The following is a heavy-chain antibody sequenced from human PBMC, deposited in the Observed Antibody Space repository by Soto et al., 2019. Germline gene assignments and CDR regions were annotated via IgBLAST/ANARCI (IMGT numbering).Heavy chain of an antibody. V-gene: IGHV4-59*08. CDR3: ASITMVRGVIEADYYYYYYMDV. D-gene: IGHD3-10*01. Sequence: SETLSLTCTVSGGSISSYYWSWIRQPPGKGLEWIGYIYYSGSTNYNPSLKSRVTISVDTSKNQFSLKLSSVTAADTAVYYCASITMVRGVIEADYYYYYYMDVWGKGTTVTVSS. J-gene: IGHJ6*03. CDR2: IYYSGST. CDR1: GGSISSYY.